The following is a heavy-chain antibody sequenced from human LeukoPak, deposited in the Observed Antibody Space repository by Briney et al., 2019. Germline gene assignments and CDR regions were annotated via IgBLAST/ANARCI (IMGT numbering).Heavy chain of an antibody. CDR2: IKEDGGQK. CDR3: ARIGYSSSSLDY. V-gene: IGHV3-7*01. CDR1: GFTFSNYW. J-gene: IGHJ4*02. D-gene: IGHD6-13*01. Sequence: HPGGSLRLSCAASGFTFSNYWMTWVRQAPGKGLEWVANIKEDGGQKYYVDSVMGRLTISRDNAKNSVYLQVNSLRVDDTAVYFCARIGYSSSSLDYWGQGTPVTVSS.